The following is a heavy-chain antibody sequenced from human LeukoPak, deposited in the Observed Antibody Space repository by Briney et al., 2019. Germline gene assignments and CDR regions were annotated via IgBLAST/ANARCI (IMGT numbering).Heavy chain of an antibody. CDR3: AKVLGAYYYDSSGSTSAIFDY. CDR2: ISSSSSYI. J-gene: IGHJ4*02. V-gene: IGHV3-21*01. CDR1: GFTFSSYS. D-gene: IGHD3-22*01. Sequence: PGGSLRLSCAASGFTFSSYSMNWVRQAPGKGLEWVSSISSSSSYIYYADSVKGRFTISRDNAKNSLYLQMNSLRAEDTAVYYCAKVLGAYYYDSSGSTSAIFDYWGQGTLVTVSS.